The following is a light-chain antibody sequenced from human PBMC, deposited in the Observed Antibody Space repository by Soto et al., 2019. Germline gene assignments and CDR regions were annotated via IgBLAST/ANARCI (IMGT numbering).Light chain of an antibody. J-gene: IGLJ2*01. V-gene: IGLV2-23*01. Sequence: QSALTQPASVSGSPGQSITISCTGTSRDVGSYNLVSWYQQHPGKAPKLMIYEGSKRPSGVSNRFSGSKSGNTASLTISGLQAGDEADYYCCSYAGSSTYVVFGGGTKGTVL. CDR2: EGS. CDR1: SRDVGSYNL. CDR3: CSYAGSSTYVV.